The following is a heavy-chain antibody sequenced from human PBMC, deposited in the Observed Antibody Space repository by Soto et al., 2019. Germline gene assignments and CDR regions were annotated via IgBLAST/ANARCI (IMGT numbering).Heavy chain of an antibody. CDR1: GFNVSYNY. CDR3: GSIAVAEGFDP. V-gene: IGHV3-53*02. J-gene: IGHJ5*02. CDR2: IFYGGTT. Sequence: EVQLVETGGGLVRPGGSLRLSCAASGFNVSYNYISWVRQPPGQGLEWVSVIFYGGTTYYAESVKGRFTISRDNSKNMVYLQMNSLRVEDTAVYYCGSIAVAEGFDPWGQGTLVTVSS. D-gene: IGHD6-19*01.